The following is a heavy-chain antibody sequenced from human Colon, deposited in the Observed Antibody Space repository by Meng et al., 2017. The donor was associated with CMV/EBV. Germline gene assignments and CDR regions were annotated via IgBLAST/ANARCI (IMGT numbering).Heavy chain of an antibody. CDR2: ISSTSSHI. J-gene: IGHJ5*01. V-gene: IGHV3-21*01. CDR1: GFTFRSYG. Sequence: GESLKISCAASGFTFRSYGMSWVRQAPGKGLQWVSCISSTSSHITYADSVKGRFTISRDNANNSLFLQMNNLRVEDTAMYYCTRGPRIPDDSWGQGTLVTVSS. CDR3: TRGPRIPDDS.